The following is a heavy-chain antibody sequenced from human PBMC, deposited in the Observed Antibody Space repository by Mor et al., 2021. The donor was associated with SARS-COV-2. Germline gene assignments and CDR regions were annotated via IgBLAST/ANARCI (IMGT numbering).Heavy chain of an antibody. CDR3: AREKPLGYSSSWYFYYYYGMDV. Sequence: DSVKGRFTISRDNAKNSLYLQMNSLRAEDTAVYYCAREKPLGYSSSWYFYYYYGMDVWGQGTTVT. V-gene: IGHV3-7*01. D-gene: IGHD6-13*01. J-gene: IGHJ6*02.